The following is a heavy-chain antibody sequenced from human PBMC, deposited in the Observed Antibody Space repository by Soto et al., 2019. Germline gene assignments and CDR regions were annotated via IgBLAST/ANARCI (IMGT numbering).Heavy chain of an antibody. CDR1: GFSLSDYA. D-gene: IGHD6-13*01. Sequence: GGSLRLSCAASGFSLSDYAVHWVRQAPGKGLEWVAIISYDGTNKYYADSLKDRFTISRENSKNTLYLQMNSLRTEDTAVYYCARTTGTAAAGADYWGQGTLVTVSS. V-gene: IGHV3-30-3*01. CDR3: ARTTGTAAAGADY. J-gene: IGHJ4*02. CDR2: ISYDGTNK.